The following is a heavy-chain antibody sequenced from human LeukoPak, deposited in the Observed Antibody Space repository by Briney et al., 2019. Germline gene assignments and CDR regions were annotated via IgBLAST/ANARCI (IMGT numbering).Heavy chain of an antibody. CDR2: IYPGDSDT. J-gene: IGHJ5*02. CDR1: GYSFTCYW. V-gene: IGHV5-51*01. CDR3: ARQSDYYDSSGTRNWFDP. D-gene: IGHD3-22*01. Sequence: THGESLKISCKGSGYSFTCYWIGWVRQMPGKGLEWMWIIYPGDSDTRHSPSFQGQVTISADKSISTAYLQWSSLKASDTAMYYCARQSDYYDSSGTRNWFDPWGQGTLVTVSS.